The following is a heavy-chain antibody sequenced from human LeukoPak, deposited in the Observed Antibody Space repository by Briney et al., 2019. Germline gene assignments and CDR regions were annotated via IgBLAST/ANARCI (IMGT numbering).Heavy chain of an antibody. CDR1: GFTFSSYS. V-gene: IGHV3-21*04. D-gene: IGHD6-13*01. CDR3: AKVGQQLVHYFDY. CDR2: ISSSSSYI. Sequence: GGSLRLSCAASGFTFSSYSMNWVRQAPGKGLECVSSISSSSSYIYYADSVKGRFTISRDNSKNTLYLQMNSLRAEDTAVYYCAKVGQQLVHYFDYWGQGTLVTVSS. J-gene: IGHJ4*02.